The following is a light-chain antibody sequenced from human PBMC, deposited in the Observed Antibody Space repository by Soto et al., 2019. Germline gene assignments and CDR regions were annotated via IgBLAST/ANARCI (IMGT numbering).Light chain of an antibody. CDR3: QKYGSSLLFT. J-gene: IGKJ3*01. Sequence: EIVLTQSPGTLSLSPGERATLSCRASQSVSSSYLAWYQQKPGQAPRLLIYGASSRATGIPDWFSGSGSGTDFTLTISRLEPEDFAVYYCQKYGSSLLFTFGPGTKVDIK. CDR1: QSVSSSY. V-gene: IGKV3-20*01. CDR2: GAS.